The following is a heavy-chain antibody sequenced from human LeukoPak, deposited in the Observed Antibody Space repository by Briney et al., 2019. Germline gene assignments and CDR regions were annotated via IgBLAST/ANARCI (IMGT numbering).Heavy chain of an antibody. CDR3: ARDWVPSVAPKKAYYFDY. CDR2: ISSRSSYI. D-gene: IGHD6-19*01. V-gene: IGHV3-21*01. Sequence: PGGSLRLSCEVSGFTFSSYTMNWVRQAPGKGLEWVSSISSRSSYIYYADSVKGRFTISRDNAKNSLYLQMNSLRAEDTAVYYCARDWVPSVAPKKAYYFDYWGQGTLVTVSS. CDR1: GFTFSSYT. J-gene: IGHJ4*02.